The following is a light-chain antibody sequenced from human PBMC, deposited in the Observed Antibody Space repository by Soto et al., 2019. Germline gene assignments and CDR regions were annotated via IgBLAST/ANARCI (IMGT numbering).Light chain of an antibody. CDR2: DAY. CDR1: QNVSRY. V-gene: IGKV3-11*01. CDR3: QQRYNWPPLT. J-gene: IGKJ4*01. Sequence: EIVLTQSPATLSLSPGESATLSCSASQNVSRYLAWYQQKPGQAPRLLIYDAYDRATGIPARFSGSGSGTDIILTICSLEPEDFAFYYCQQRYNWPPLTFGGGTKVEIK.